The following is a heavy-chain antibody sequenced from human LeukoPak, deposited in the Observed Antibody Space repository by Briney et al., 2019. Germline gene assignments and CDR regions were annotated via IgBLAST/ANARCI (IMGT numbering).Heavy chain of an antibody. CDR3: ASGTGYSSSWSGY. CDR2: IKQDGSEK. D-gene: IGHD6-13*01. Sequence: GGSLRLSCAAAGITFSSYWMSLVRQAPGKGLEWVANIKQDGSEKYYVDSVKGRFTISRDNAKNSLYLQMNSLRAEDTAVYYCASGTGYSSSWSGYWGQGTLVTVSS. J-gene: IGHJ4*02. CDR1: GITFSSYW. V-gene: IGHV3-7*01.